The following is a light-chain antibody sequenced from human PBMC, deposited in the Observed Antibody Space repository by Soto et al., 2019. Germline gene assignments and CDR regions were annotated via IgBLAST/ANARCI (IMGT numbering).Light chain of an antibody. CDR1: QDISNY. Sequence: DIQMTQSPSSLSASVGDRVTITCQASQDISNYLNWYQQKPGKAPKLLIYDASSLEAGVPSRFSASGSGTDFPFTIISLQPECIETYYYQQNINLPYTFRQGTKLEI. V-gene: IGKV1-33*01. CDR2: DAS. CDR3: QQNINLPYT. J-gene: IGKJ2*01.